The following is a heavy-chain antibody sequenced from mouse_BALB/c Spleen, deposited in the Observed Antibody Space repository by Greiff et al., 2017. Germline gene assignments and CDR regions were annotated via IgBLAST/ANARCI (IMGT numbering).Heavy chain of an antibody. V-gene: IGHV5-17*02. J-gene: IGHJ4*01. Sequence: EVQVVESGGGLVQPGGSRKLSCAASGFTFSSFGMHWVRQAPEKGLEWVAYISSGSSTIYYADTVKGRFTISRDNPKNTLFLQMTSLRSEDTAMYYCARSHGYYYAMDYWGQGTSVTVSS. D-gene: IGHD2-2*01. CDR3: ARSHGYYYAMDY. CDR2: ISSGSSTI. CDR1: GFTFSSFG.